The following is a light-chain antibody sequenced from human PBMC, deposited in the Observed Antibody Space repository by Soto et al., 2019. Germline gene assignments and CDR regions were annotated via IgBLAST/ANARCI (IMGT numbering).Light chain of an antibody. CDR1: QSVSGSY. V-gene: IGKV3-20*01. J-gene: IGKJ5*01. CDR3: QQYCSSPPST. CDR2: AAS. Sequence: EIVLTQSPGTLSLSPGERATLSCRASQSVSGSYLAWYQQKPGQAPRLLISAASSRATGIPDRFSGSGSGTDFTLTISRLEPEDFSVYYCQQYCSSPPSTFGQGTRLEIK.